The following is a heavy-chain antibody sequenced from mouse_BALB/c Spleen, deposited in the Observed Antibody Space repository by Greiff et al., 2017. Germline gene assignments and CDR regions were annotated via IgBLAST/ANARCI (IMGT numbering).Heavy chain of an antibody. D-gene: IGHD4-1*01. Sequence: EVMLVESGGGLVQPGGSRKLSCAASGFTFSSFGMHWVRQAPEKGLEWVAYISSGSSTIYYADTVKGRFTISRDNPKNTLFLQMTSLRSEDTAMYYCARKGGNWGFYFDYWGQGTTLTVSS. CDR2: ISSGSSTI. CDR3: ARKGGNWGFYFDY. J-gene: IGHJ2*01. V-gene: IGHV5-17*02. CDR1: GFTFSSFG.